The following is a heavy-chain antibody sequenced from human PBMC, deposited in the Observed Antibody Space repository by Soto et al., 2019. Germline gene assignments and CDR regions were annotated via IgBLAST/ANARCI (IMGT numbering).Heavy chain of an antibody. CDR3: ARCFSELRFSAGVYYFDY. CDR2: IYYSGTT. V-gene: IGHV4-39*01. Sequence: LSLTCTVSGGSVSSSSYYWGWIRQPPGKGLEWIGSIYYSGTTYYNPSLKSRVTISVDTSKNQFSLKLSSVTAADTAVYYCARCFSELRFSAGVYYFDYWGQGTLVTVSS. J-gene: IGHJ4*02. D-gene: IGHD3-3*01. CDR1: GGSVSSSSYY.